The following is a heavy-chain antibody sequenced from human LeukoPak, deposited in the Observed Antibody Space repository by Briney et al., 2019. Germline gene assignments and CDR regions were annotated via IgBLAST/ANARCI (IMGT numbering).Heavy chain of an antibody. J-gene: IGHJ3*02. CDR3: ARDRGLWPGEARDAFDI. Sequence: SETLSLTCAVYGGSFSGYYWSWIRQPPGKGLEWIGEINHSGSTNYNPSLKSRVTISVDTSKNQFSLKLSSVTAADTAMYYCARDRGLWPGEARDAFDIWGQGTMVTVFS. CDR1: GGSFSGYY. D-gene: IGHD3-10*01. CDR2: INHSGST. V-gene: IGHV4-34*01.